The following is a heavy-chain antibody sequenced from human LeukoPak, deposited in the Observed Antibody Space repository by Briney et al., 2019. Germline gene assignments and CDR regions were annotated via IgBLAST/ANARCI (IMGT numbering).Heavy chain of an antibody. CDR1: GYTFTGYY. CDR3: ARSPPEMAVAGTGDY. Sequence: ASVKVSCKASGYTFTGYYMHWVRQAPGQGLEWMGWINPNSGGTNYAQKFQGRVTMTRDTSISTAYMELSSLRSEDTAVYYCARSPPEMAVAGTGDYWGQGTLVTVSS. D-gene: IGHD6-19*01. V-gene: IGHV1-2*02. J-gene: IGHJ4*02. CDR2: INPNSGGT.